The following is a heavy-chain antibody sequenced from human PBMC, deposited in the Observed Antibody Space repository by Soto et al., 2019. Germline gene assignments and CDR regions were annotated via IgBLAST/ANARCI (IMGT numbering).Heavy chain of an antibody. J-gene: IGHJ4*02. CDR3: ARVARCKVD. Sequence: SETLSLTCAVYGGSFSGYYWSWIRQPPGKGLEWIGEINHSGSANYNPSLKSRVTISVDTSKNQFSLKLSSVTAADTAVYYCARVARCKVDWGQGTLVTVSS. CDR1: GGSFSGYY. CDR2: INHSGSA. D-gene: IGHD3-3*01. V-gene: IGHV4-34*01.